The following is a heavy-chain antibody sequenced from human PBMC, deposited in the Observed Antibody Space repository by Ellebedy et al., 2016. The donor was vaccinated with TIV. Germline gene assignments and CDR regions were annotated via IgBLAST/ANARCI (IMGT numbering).Heavy chain of an antibody. Sequence: GGSLRLSCAASGFTFSSYGMHWVRQAPGKGLEWVAVVSYDGSEKYYEDSVKGRFTISRDKSKNTLYLQMNSLRREDTAVYYCAREFRSYYFDYWGQGTLVTVSS. CDR1: GFTFSSYG. J-gene: IGHJ4*02. V-gene: IGHV3-30*03. CDR2: VSYDGSEK. CDR3: AREFRSYYFDY.